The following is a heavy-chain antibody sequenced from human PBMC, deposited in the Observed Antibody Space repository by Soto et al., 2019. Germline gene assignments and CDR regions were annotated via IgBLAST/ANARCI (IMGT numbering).Heavy chain of an antibody. Sequence: QVQLQESGPGLVKASQTLSLTCTVSGGSISSGGYYWSWIRQHPGKGLEWIGYIYYSGSTYYNPSLTSRLNMSVDTSKNEFSLNLSSVTAAATAMYYCSTIAAADGIYYFHYWGQGTLVTVSS. D-gene: IGHD6-13*01. V-gene: IGHV4-31*03. J-gene: IGHJ4*02. CDR1: GGSISSGGYY. CDR3: STIAAADGIYYFHY. CDR2: IYYSGST.